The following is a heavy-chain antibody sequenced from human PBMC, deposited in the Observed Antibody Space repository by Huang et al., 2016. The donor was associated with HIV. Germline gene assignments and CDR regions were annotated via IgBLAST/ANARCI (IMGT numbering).Heavy chain of an antibody. CDR2: ISYEGSNK. Sequence: QVQLVESGGGVVQPGRFLRLSCAASGFIFSNYGLHWVRQAPGKGLEWVALISYEGSNKYYTDSVKGRFSISRDNSKNTLYLQMNSLRAEDTAVYYCALKGDSSGWEYFRHWGQGTLVTVSS. J-gene: IGHJ1*01. CDR1: GFIFSNYG. V-gene: IGHV3-30*03. CDR3: ALKGDSSGWEYFRH. D-gene: IGHD6-19*01.